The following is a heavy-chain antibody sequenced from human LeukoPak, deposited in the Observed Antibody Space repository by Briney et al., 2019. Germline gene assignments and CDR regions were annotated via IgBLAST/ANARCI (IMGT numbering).Heavy chain of an antibody. Sequence: ASVKVSCKASGYTFTGYYMHWVRQAPGQGLEWMGWINPNSGGTNYAQKFQGRVTTTRDTSISTAYMELSRLRSDDTAVYYCARYPGTTNPFDYWGQGTLVTVSS. D-gene: IGHD1-1*01. J-gene: IGHJ4*02. CDR3: ARYPGTTNPFDY. CDR1: GYTFTGYY. V-gene: IGHV1-2*02. CDR2: INPNSGGT.